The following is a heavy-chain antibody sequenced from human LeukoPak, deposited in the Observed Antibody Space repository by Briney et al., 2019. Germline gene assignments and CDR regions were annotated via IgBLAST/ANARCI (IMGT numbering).Heavy chain of an antibody. D-gene: IGHD2-15*01. CDR2: IYSGGST. CDR1: GFTVSSNY. V-gene: IGHV3-53*05. Sequence: GGSLRLSCAASGFTVSSNYMSWVRQAPGKGLEWVSVIYSGGSTYYADSVKGRFTISRDNSKNTLYLQMNSLRAEDTAVYYCARGTGYCSGGSCYSPYFDYWGQGTLVTVSS. J-gene: IGHJ4*02. CDR3: ARGTGYCSGGSCYSPYFDY.